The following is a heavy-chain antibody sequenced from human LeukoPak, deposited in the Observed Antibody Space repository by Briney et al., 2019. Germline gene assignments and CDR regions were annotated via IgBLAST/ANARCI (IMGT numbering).Heavy chain of an antibody. CDR3: ARDGAAWYYYYGMDV. V-gene: IGHV3-30*04. CDR2: ISYDGSNK. J-gene: IGHJ6*02. CDR1: GFTFSSYA. D-gene: IGHD1-26*01. Sequence: GGSLRLSCAASGFTFSSYAMHWVRQAPGKGLEWVALISYDGSNKYYADSVKGRFTISRDNSKNTLYLQMNSLRAEDTAVYYCARDGAAWYYYYGMDVWGQGTTVTVSS.